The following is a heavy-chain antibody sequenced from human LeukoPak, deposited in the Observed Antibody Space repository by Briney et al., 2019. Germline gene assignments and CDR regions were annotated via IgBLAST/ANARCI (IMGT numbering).Heavy chain of an antibody. V-gene: IGHV4-34*01. CDR2: INHSGDT. J-gene: IGHJ5*02. CDR1: GGSFTNYY. Sequence: SETVSLTCNVSGGSFTNYYWSWIRQTPEKGLEWIGQINHSGDTSYNPSLRSRVTLSVDRSKNQFSLKVTSVTAADTGVYYCARGPGTVGLSPWGQGTLVSVSS. D-gene: IGHD1/OR15-1a*01. CDR3: ARGPGTVGLSP.